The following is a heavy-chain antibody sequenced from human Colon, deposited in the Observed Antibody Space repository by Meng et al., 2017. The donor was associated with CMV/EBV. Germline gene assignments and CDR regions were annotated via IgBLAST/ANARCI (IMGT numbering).Heavy chain of an antibody. D-gene: IGHD6-13*01. V-gene: IGHV4-4*02. J-gene: IGHJ5*02. CDR1: GGSISSSNW. CDR2: IYHSGST. Sequence: SETLSLTCAVSGGSISSSNWWSWVRQPPGKGLEWIGEIYHSGSTNYNPSLKSRATISVDKSKNQFSLKLSSVTAADTAVYYCARGQQQLDWFDPWGQGTLVTVSS. CDR3: ARGQQQLDWFDP.